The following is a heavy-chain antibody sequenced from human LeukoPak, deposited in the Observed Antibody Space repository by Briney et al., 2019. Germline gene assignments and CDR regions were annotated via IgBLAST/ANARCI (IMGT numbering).Heavy chain of an antibody. CDR1: GFTFTMFG. Sequence: PGGSLRLSCAASGFTFTMFGMSWVRQAPGKGLEWVSSINARGCITYYADSVQGRFTISRDNAKNSLYLQMNSLRAEDTAVYYCPRENSSSWGGSCDIWAKDKIVPVSS. J-gene: IGHJ3*02. V-gene: IGHV3-48*04. D-gene: IGHD6-13*01. CDR3: PRENSSSWGGSCDI. CDR2: INARGCIT.